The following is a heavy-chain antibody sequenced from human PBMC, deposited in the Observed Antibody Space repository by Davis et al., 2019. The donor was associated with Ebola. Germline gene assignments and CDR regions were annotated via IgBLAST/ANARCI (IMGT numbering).Heavy chain of an antibody. D-gene: IGHD2-15*01. CDR1: GGSFSGYY. Sequence: PSETLSLTCAVYGGSFSGYYWSWIRQPPGKGLEWIGEINHSGSTNYNPSLKSRVTISVDTSKNQFSLKLSSVTAADTAVYYCARGLVVAATGHFDYWGQGTLVTVSS. J-gene: IGHJ4*02. CDR3: ARGLVVAATGHFDY. CDR2: INHSGST. V-gene: IGHV4-34*01.